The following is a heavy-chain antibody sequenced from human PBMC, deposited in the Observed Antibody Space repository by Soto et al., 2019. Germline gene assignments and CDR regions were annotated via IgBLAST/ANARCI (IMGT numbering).Heavy chain of an antibody. D-gene: IGHD3-3*01. CDR2: ISYDGSNK. CDR3: AKAIFGVVNYGMDV. V-gene: IGHV3-30*18. Sequence: SCAASGFTFSSYGMHWVRQAPGKGLEWVAVISYDGSNKYYADSVKGRFTISRDNSKNTLYLQMNSLRAEDTAVYYCAKAIFGVVNYGMDVWGQGTTVTVSS. J-gene: IGHJ6*02. CDR1: GFTFSSYG.